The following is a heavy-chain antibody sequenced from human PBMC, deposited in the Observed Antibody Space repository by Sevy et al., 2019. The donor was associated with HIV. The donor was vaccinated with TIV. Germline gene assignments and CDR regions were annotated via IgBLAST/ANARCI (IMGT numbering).Heavy chain of an antibody. J-gene: IGHJ4*02. Sequence: SETLSLTCSVSGGSISSHYWSRIRQPAGEGLEWIGRIDTSGGTNYNPSLKTRVTMSIDTSKNQFSLRLRSVTAADTAVYYCARYNFWSGHYDYFDYWGPGALVTVSS. CDR2: IDTSGGT. CDR3: ARYNFWSGHYDYFDY. CDR1: GGSISSHY. D-gene: IGHD3-3*01. V-gene: IGHV4-4*07.